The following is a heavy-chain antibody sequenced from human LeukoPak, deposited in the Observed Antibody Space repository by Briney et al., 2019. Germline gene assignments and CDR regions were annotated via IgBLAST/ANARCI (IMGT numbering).Heavy chain of an antibody. J-gene: IGHJ4*02. CDR3: ARASWVSSIDAVR. V-gene: IGHV3-23*01. Sequence: PGGSLRLSCAASGLSFSSFAMSWVRQGPARGLEWVSSIRGNDETFYADSVKGRFTLSSDISRNTVYFQLNNLRVEDTAIHYCARASWVSSIDAVRWGQGTLVTVSS. D-gene: IGHD6-13*01. CDR2: IRGNDET. CDR1: GLSFSSFA.